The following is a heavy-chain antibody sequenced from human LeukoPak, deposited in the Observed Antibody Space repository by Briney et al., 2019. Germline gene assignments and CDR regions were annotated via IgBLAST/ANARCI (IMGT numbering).Heavy chain of an antibody. D-gene: IGHD5-12*01. J-gene: IGHJ6*03. V-gene: IGHV1-2*02. CDR1: GYTFTGYY. CDR3: ARGDSGYDHFYHMDV. CDR2: INPNSGGT. Sequence: ASVKVSCKASGYTFTGYYMHWARQAPGQGLEWMGWINPNSGGTNYAQKFQGRVTMTRDTSISTAYMELSRLIFDDTAVYYCARGDSGYDHFYHMDVWGKGTTVTISS.